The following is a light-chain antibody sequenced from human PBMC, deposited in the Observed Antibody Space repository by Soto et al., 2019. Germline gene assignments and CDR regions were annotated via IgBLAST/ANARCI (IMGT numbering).Light chain of an antibody. J-gene: IGKJ4*01. CDR1: QSVDSN. V-gene: IGKV3D-15*01. Sequence: EIVMTQSPATLSVSPGDGATLSCRASQSVDSNLAWYQQKPGQTPRLLMYGASTRPTGIPARFSGSGAGPEFTLTIISLQSEDSAVYYCQQYNDWPLTFGGGTKVEIK. CDR3: QQYNDWPLT. CDR2: GAS.